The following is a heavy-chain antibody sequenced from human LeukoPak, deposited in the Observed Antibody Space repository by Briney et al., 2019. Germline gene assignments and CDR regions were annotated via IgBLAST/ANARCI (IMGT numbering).Heavy chain of an antibody. CDR3: TTAPYCSSTSCYGGDY. J-gene: IGHJ4*02. D-gene: IGHD2-2*01. CDR2: IKSKTDGGTT. Sequence: GGSLRLSCAASGFTFSNAWMSWVRQAPGKGLECVGRIKSKTDGGTTDYAAPVKGRFTISRDDSKNTLYLQMNSLKTEDTAVYYCTTAPYCSSTSCYGGDYWGQGTLVTVSS. V-gene: IGHV3-15*01. CDR1: GFTFSNAW.